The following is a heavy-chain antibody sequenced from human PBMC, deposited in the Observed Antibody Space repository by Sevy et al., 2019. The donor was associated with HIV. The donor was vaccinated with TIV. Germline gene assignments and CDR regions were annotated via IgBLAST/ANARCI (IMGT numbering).Heavy chain of an antibody. Sequence: GGSLRLSCAASGFTFSSYWMSWVRQAPGKGLEWVANIKQDGSEKYYVDSVKDRFTISRDNAKNSLYLQMNSLRAEDTAVYYCAREGYYDSSGYPSGAFDIWGQGTMVTVSS. J-gene: IGHJ3*02. V-gene: IGHV3-7*01. CDR3: AREGYYDSSGYPSGAFDI. D-gene: IGHD3-22*01. CDR1: GFTFSSYW. CDR2: IKQDGSEK.